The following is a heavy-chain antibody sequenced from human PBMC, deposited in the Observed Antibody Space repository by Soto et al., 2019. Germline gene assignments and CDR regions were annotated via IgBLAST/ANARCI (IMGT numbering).Heavy chain of an antibody. CDR2: IYYSGST. CDR3: AMTRDFWSGYYTSGPYYYYMDV. V-gene: IGHV4-59*08. J-gene: IGHJ6*03. Sequence: SETLSLTCTVSGGSISSYYWSWIRQPPGKGLEWIGYIYYSGSTNYNPSLKSRVTISVDTSKNQFSLKLSSVTAADTAVYYCAMTRDFWSGYYTSGPYYYYMDVWGKGTTVTVSS. D-gene: IGHD3-3*01. CDR1: GGSISSYY.